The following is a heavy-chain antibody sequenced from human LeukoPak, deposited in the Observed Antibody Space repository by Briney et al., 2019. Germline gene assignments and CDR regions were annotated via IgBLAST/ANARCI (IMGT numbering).Heavy chain of an antibody. CDR1: GGSISRYY. J-gene: IGHJ5*02. CDR3: ARGSPPNWFDP. V-gene: IGHV4-59*01. Sequence: SETLSLTCTVSGGSISRYYGIWIRQPPGKGLEWIGYIYYSGSTNYNPSLKSRVTISVDTSKNQFSLKLSSVTAADTAVYYCARGSPPNWFDPWGQGTLVTVSS. CDR2: IYYSGST.